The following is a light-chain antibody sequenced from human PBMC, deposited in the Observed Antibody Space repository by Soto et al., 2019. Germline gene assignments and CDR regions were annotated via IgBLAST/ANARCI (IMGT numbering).Light chain of an antibody. CDR2: GAS. V-gene: IGKV3-20*01. Sequence: ESVLTQSPGTLPLSPGERATLSCRASQTVIKNYLAWYQRKPGQAPRLLIYGASNRATGIPDRFSGDGSGTDFTLTINRLEAEDSALYYCQKYDTSPYTFGQGTKLEIK. CDR1: QTVIKNY. CDR3: QKYDTSPYT. J-gene: IGKJ2*01.